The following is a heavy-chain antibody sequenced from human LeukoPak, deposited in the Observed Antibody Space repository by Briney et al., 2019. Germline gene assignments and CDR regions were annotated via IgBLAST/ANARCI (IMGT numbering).Heavy chain of an antibody. D-gene: IGHD3-22*01. CDR2: IYYSGST. Sequence: SETLSLTCTVSGGSISSGDYYWSWIRQPPGKGLEWIVYIYYSGSTYYNPSLKSRVTISVDTSKNQFSLKLSSVTAADTAVYYCARVDYYDSSGYNPDWYFDLWGRGTLVTVSS. CDR1: GGSISSGDYY. V-gene: IGHV4-30-4*01. J-gene: IGHJ2*01. CDR3: ARVDYYDSSGYNPDWYFDL.